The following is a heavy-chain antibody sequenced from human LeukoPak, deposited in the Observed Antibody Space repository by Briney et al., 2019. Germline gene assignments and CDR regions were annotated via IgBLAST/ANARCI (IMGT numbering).Heavy chain of an antibody. Sequence: SETLSLTCTVSGGSISSYYWTWIRQPPGKGLEWIGYIYYSGSTNYNPSLKSRVTISVDTSKNQFSLKLSSVTAADTAVYYCARQQTTVTKSPFDYWGQGTLVTVSS. J-gene: IGHJ4*02. CDR1: GGSISSYY. D-gene: IGHD4-17*01. CDR2: IYYSGST. CDR3: ARQQTTVTKSPFDY. V-gene: IGHV4-59*08.